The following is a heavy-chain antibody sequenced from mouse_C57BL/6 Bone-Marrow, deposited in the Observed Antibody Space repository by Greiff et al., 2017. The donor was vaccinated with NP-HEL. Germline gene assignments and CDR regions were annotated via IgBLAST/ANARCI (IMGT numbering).Heavy chain of an antibody. V-gene: IGHV1-81*01. J-gene: IGHJ4*01. Sequence: VQLQQSGAELARPGASVKLSCKASGYTFTSYGISWVKQRTGQGLEWIGEIYPGDGDTNYNGKFKGKATLTEDKSSSTAYMQHSSLTSEDSAVYFCARRYYDYDVGDYAMDYWGQGTSVTVSS. CDR1: GYTFTSYG. D-gene: IGHD2-4*01. CDR2: IYPGDGDT. CDR3: ARRYYDYDVGDYAMDY.